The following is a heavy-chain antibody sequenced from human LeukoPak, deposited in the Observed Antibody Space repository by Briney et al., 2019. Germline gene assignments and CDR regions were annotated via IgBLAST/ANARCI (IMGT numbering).Heavy chain of an antibody. CDR3: ARIFLCGGITSCYVRSNAFDI. CDR2: INHSGST. D-gene: IGHD2-2*01. Sequence: SETLSLTCAVYGGSFSGYYSSWVRQPPGKGLEWIGEINHSGSTNYNPSLKSRVTTSVDTSKNQCSLKLSSVTAADTAVYYCARIFLCGGITSCYVRSNAFDIWGQGTMVTVSS. CDR1: GGSFSGYY. J-gene: IGHJ3*02. V-gene: IGHV4-34*01.